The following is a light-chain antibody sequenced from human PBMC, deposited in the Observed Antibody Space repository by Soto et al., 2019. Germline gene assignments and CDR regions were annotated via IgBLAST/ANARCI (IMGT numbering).Light chain of an antibody. CDR1: QSLVYSDGDTY. V-gene: IGKV2-30*01. Sequence: DVVMTQSPLSLPVTLGQPASISCRSSQSLVYSDGDTYLHWFQQRPVQSPRRLIYKVSNRDSGVPDRFSGSGSCTDFTFNIRRVEAEAVGIYYCMQGSHWPPSFGHGTKVEIK. CDR3: MQGSHWPPS. J-gene: IGKJ1*01. CDR2: KVS.